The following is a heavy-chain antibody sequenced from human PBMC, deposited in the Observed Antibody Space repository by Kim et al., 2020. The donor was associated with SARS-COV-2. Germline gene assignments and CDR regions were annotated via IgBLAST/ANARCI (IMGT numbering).Heavy chain of an antibody. Sequence: GGSLRLSCTTSGFTFGDYTMTWFRQAPGKGLEWIGFIRGKPYGGTTEYAASVKGRFTISRDDSKTIAYLQMNSLKTEDTAVYYCSRDGRIQLWPNVFDYWGQGTLVTVSS. CDR3: SRDGRIQLWPNVFDY. CDR1: GFTFGDYT. CDR2: IRGKPYGGTT. J-gene: IGHJ4*02. V-gene: IGHV3-49*03. D-gene: IGHD5-18*01.